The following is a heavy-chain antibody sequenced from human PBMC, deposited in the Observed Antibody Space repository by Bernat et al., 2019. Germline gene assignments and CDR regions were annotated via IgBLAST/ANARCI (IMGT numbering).Heavy chain of an antibody. D-gene: IGHD1-26*01. Sequence: QVQLQESGPGLVKPSETLSLTCTVSGGSISGYYWSWIRQPPGKGLEWIGYIYYSGSTNYNPSLKSRVTISVDTSKNQFSLKLSSVTAADTAVYYCARAGGSYWGYYYYGMDVWGQGTTVTVSS. V-gene: IGHV4-59*01. CDR1: GGSISGYY. CDR2: IYYSGST. J-gene: IGHJ6*02. CDR3: ARAGGSYWGYYYYGMDV.